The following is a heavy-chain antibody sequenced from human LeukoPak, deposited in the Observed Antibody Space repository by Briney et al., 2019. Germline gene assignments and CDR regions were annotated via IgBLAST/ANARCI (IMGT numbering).Heavy chain of an antibody. Sequence: ASVKVSCKASGYTFTSYYMHWVRQAPGQGLEWMGIINPSGGSTSYAQKFQGRVTMTRDMSTSTDYMELSSLRSEDTAVYYCARDPDSGYSYRNDPFDPWGQGTLVTVSS. D-gene: IGHD5-18*01. CDR2: INPSGGST. V-gene: IGHV1-46*01. J-gene: IGHJ5*02. CDR1: GYTFTSYY. CDR3: ARDPDSGYSYRNDPFDP.